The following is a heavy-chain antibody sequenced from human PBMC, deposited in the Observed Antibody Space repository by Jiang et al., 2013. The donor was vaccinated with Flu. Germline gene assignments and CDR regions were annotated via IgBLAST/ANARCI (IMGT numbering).Heavy chain of an antibody. J-gene: IGHJ4*02. V-gene: IGHV7-4-1*02. CDR2: INTNTGAP. CDR1: GYSFTSYA. CDR3: ARKGLGNYYSDF. D-gene: IGHD1-1*01. Sequence: ELEKPGASVRVSCRASGYSFTSYAINWVRQAPGQGLEWMGWINTNTGAPRYAQGFIGRFVFSLDTSATTAHLEISSLKGEDTAVYYCARKGLGNYYSDFWGQGTLVTVSS.